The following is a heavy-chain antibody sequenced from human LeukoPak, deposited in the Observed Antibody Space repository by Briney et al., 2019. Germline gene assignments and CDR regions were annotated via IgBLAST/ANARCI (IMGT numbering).Heavy chain of an antibody. J-gene: IGHJ3*02. Sequence: SETLSLTCTVSGGSISSYYWSWIRQPAGKGLECIGRIYTSGSTNYNPSLKSRVTTSVDTSKNQFCLKLSSVTAADTAVYYCASRPYYDSSGYYQDSDAFDIWGQGTMVTVSS. CDR1: GGSISSYY. V-gene: IGHV4-4*07. CDR3: ASRPYYDSSGYYQDSDAFDI. D-gene: IGHD3-22*01. CDR2: IYTSGST.